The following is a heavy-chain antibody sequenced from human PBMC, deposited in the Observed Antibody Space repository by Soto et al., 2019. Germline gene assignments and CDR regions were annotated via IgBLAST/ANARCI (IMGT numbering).Heavy chain of an antibody. CDR1: GYTFTSYG. Sequence: ASVKVSCKASGYTFTSYGISWVRQAPGQGLEWMGWISAYNGNTNYAQKLQGRVTMTTDTSTSTAYMELRSLRSDDTAVYYCARVFGDVEHYGMDVWGQGTTVTVSS. V-gene: IGHV1-18*01. CDR3: ARVFGDVEHYGMDV. D-gene: IGHD3-3*01. CDR2: ISAYNGNT. J-gene: IGHJ6*02.